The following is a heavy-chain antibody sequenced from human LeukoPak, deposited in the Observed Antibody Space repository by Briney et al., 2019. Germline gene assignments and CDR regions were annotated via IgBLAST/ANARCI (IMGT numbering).Heavy chain of an antibody. CDR2: INPSGGST. D-gene: IGHD2-2*01. CDR3: AREGPYCSSTSCYGGFDY. V-gene: IGHV1-46*01. CDR1: GYTFTSHY. J-gene: IGHJ4*02. Sequence: ASVKVSCKASGYTFTSHYIHWVRQAPRQGLEWMGIINPSGGSTNYAQKFQGRVTVTRDTSTSTVYMELSSLRSEDTAVYYCAREGPYCSSTSCYGGFDYWGQGTLVTVSS.